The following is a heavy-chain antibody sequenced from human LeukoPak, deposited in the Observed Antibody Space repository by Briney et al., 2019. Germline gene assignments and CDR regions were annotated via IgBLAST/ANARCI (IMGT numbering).Heavy chain of an antibody. V-gene: IGHV1-18*04. CDR3: ARDSPIVGATGLDY. Sequence: ASVKVSCKASGYTSTGYYLHWVRQAPGQGLEWMGWISAYNGNTNYAQKLQGRVTMTTDTSTSTAYMELRSLRSDDTAVYYCARDSPIVGATGLDYWGQGTLVTVSS. CDR2: ISAYNGNT. J-gene: IGHJ4*02. CDR1: GYTSTGYY. D-gene: IGHD1-26*01.